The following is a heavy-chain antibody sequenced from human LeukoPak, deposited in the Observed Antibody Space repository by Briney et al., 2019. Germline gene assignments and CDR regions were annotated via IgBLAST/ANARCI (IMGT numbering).Heavy chain of an antibody. V-gene: IGHV3-20*04. CDR1: GFTFDDYG. CDR3: AKLQIPPHAFDI. J-gene: IGHJ3*02. Sequence: RSGGSLRLSCAASGFTFDDYGMSWVRQAPGKGLEWVSGINWNGGSTGYADSVKGRFTISRDNAKNSLYLQMNSLRAEDTAVYYCAKLQIPPHAFDIWGQGTMVTVSS. CDR2: INWNGGST.